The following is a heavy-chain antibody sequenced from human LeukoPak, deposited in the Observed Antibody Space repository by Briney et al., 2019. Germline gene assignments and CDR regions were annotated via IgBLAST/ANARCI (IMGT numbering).Heavy chain of an antibody. CDR3: ARSLEEMATISGGSWFDP. D-gene: IGHD5-12*01. CDR1: GASIRSSNYY. CDR2: IYTSGST. Sequence: SETLSLTCTVSGASIRSSNYYWGWIRQPAGKGLEWIGRIYTSGSTNYNPSLKSRVTMSVDTSKNQFSLKLSSVTAADTAVYYCARSLEEMATISGGSWFDPWGQGTLVTVSS. V-gene: IGHV4-61*02. J-gene: IGHJ5*02.